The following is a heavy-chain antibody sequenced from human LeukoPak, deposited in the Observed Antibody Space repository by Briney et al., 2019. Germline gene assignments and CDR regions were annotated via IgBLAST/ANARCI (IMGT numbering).Heavy chain of an antibody. CDR2: IRSKANSYAT. CDR3: TRPKYYDILTGYSDAFDI. J-gene: IGHJ3*02. CDR1: GFTFSGSA. Sequence: GGSLRLSCAASGFTFSGSAMHWVRQASGKGLEWVGRIRSKANSYATAYAASVKGRFTISRDDSKNTAYLQMNSLKTEDTAVYYCTRPKYYDILTGYSDAFDIWGQGTMVIVSS. D-gene: IGHD3-9*01. V-gene: IGHV3-73*01.